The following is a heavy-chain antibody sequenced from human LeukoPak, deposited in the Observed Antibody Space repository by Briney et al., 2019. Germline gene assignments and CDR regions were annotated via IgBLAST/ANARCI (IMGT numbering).Heavy chain of an antibody. D-gene: IGHD3-10*01. CDR3: ARDRPGDGYSDY. J-gene: IGHJ4*02. CDR2: IYSAGNA. CDR1: GFTVSSND. Sequence: GGSLRLSCAASGFTVSSNDMTWVRQTPGKGLEWVSIIYSAGNAYYADSVKGRFTISRDNSKNTLYLQMSSLRAEDTAVFYCARDRPGDGYSDYWGQGTLVTVSS. V-gene: IGHV3-66*01.